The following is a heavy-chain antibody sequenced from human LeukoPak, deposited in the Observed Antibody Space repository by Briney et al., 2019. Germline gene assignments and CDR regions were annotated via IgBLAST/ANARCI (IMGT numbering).Heavy chain of an antibody. J-gene: IGHJ4*02. Sequence: PSETLSLTCTVSGYSISSGYYWGWIRQPPGKGLEWIGSIYHSGSTYYNPSLKSRVTISVDTSKNQFSLKLSSVTAADTAVYYCARVTTRLYFDYWGQGTLVTVSS. CDR1: GYSISSGYY. CDR3: ARVTTRLYFDY. V-gene: IGHV4-38-2*02. D-gene: IGHD4-11*01. CDR2: IYHSGST.